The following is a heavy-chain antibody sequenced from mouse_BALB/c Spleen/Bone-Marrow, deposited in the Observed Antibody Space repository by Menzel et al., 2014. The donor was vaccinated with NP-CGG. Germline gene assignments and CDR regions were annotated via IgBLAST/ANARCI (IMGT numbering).Heavy chain of an antibody. Sequence: VQLQQPGPELVKPGASVKISCKASGYSFTGYYMHWVKQSHGNSLDWIGYIYLYNGVSSYNQKFKGKATLTVDKSSSTAYMELRSLTSDDSAVYYCESRGEYFDVWGAGTTLAVSP. J-gene: IGHJ1*01. CDR3: ESRGEYFDV. CDR1: GYSFTGYY. CDR2: IYLYNGVS. V-gene: IGHV1-31*01.